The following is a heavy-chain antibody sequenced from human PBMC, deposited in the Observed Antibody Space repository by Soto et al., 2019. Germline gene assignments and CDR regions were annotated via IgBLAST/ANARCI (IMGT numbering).Heavy chain of an antibody. CDR3: ARGDLGGFDL. J-gene: IGHJ3*01. CDR2: IQNDGSRT. Sequence: EVQLVESEGGLVQRGGSLRLSCAASGFTFNSYWMHWVRQAPGQGLVWVAHIQNDGSRTTYADSVKGRFTTSRDNAKNTMYLRMNSLRAEDTAVYYCARGDLGGFDLWGQGTTVTVSS. D-gene: IGHD2-21*02. V-gene: IGHV3-74*01. CDR1: GFTFNSYW.